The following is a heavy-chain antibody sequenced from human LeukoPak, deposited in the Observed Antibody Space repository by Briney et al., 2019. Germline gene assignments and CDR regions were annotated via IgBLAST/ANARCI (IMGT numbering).Heavy chain of an antibody. J-gene: IGHJ4*02. CDR2: IYPDDSNT. CDR1: GYSFTNYW. V-gene: IGHV5-51*01. CDR3: ARLQTWTDY. Sequence: GESLQISCQGSGYSFTNYWIAWVRQMPGKRLEWLGIIYPDDSNTRYNPSFQGQVTISADKSISTAYLQWASLKASDTAIYYCARLQTWTDYWGQGTLVTVSS. D-gene: IGHD3/OR15-3a*01.